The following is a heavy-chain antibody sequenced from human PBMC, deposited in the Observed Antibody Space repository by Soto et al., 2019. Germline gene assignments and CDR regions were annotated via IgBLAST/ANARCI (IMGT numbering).Heavy chain of an antibody. Sequence: GGSLRLSCAASGFTFSSYAMSWVRQAPGKGLKWVSAISGSGGSTYYADSVKGRFTISRDNSKNTLYLQMNSLRAEDTAVYYCAKRTSYYYGSGSRVTYYFDYWGQGTLVTVS. J-gene: IGHJ4*02. CDR1: GFTFSSYA. CDR3: AKRTSYYYGSGSRVTYYFDY. V-gene: IGHV3-23*01. D-gene: IGHD3-10*01. CDR2: ISGSGGST.